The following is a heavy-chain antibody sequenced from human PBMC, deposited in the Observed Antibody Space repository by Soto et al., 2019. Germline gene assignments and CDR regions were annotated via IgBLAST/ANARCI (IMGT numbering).Heavy chain of an antibody. J-gene: IGHJ6*02. CDR1: GDSITGDEW. Sequence: QVQLQESGPGLVQPSGTLSLTCAVSGDSITGDEWWSWVRQPPGKGLEWIGEIHHSGATNYNPSLRXLVFIXXDKSKNQFSLKLNSVTAADTAMFYCATQGFYRMGVWGRGTTVTVSS. CDR2: IHHSGAT. V-gene: IGHV4-4*02. CDR3: ATQGFYRMGV.